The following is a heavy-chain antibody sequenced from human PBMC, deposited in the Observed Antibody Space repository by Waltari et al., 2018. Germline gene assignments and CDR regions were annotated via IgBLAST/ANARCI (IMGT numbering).Heavy chain of an antibody. CDR1: GGTFSSYA. CDR3: ARARIMITFGRGAAFDI. Sequence: QVQLVQSGAEVKKPGSSVKVSCKASGGTFSSYAISWVRQAPGQGLEWMGRIIPIFGTANYAQKFQGRVTITADKSTSTAYMELSSLRSEDTAVYYCARARIMITFGRGAAFDIWGQGTMVTVSS. CDR2: IIPIFGTA. J-gene: IGHJ3*02. D-gene: IGHD3-16*01. V-gene: IGHV1-69*08.